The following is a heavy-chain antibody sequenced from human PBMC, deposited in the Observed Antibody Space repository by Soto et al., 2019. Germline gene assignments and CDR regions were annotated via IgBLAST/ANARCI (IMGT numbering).Heavy chain of an antibody. CDR1: GFTVSSNY. D-gene: IGHD1-26*01. Sequence: GGSLRLSCAASGFTVSSNYMSWVRQAPGKGLEWVSVIYSGGSTYYADSVKGRFTISRDNSKNTLYLQMNSLRAEDTAVYYCARHIEWELLRPFGGMDVWGQGTTVPVSS. V-gene: IGHV3-66*04. CDR3: ARHIEWELLRPFGGMDV. CDR2: IYSGGST. J-gene: IGHJ6*02.